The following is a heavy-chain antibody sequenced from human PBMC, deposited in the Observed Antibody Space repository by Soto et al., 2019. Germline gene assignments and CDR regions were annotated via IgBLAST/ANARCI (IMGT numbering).Heavy chain of an antibody. V-gene: IGHV3-74*01. CDR3: AIAVAGSTAIDY. D-gene: IGHD6-19*01. CDR1: GFTISSYW. CDR2: INGDGSST. J-gene: IGHJ4*02. Sequence: GGSLRLSCVVSGFTISSYWMHWVRQAPGKGLVWVSRINGDGSSTNYADSVKGRFTISRDNAKNTLYLQMNTLRAEDTAVYYCAIAVAGSTAIDYWGQGNQVTVSS.